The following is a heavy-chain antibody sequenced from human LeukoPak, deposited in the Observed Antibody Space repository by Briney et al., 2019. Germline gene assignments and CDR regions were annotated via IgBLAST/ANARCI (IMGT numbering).Heavy chain of an antibody. J-gene: IGHJ4*02. CDR1: GFTFSDYY. Sequence: GGSLRLSCAASGFTFSDYYMSWIRQAPGKGLEWVSYISSSGSTIYYADSVKGRFTISRDNSKNTLYLQMNSLRAEDTAVYYCARTMIVVVITTPFDYWGQGTLVTVSS. D-gene: IGHD3-22*01. V-gene: IGHV3-11*04. CDR3: ARTMIVVVITTPFDY. CDR2: ISSSGSTI.